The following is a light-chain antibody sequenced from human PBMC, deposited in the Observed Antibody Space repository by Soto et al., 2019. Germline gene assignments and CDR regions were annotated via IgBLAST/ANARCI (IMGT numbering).Light chain of an antibody. CDR1: SSDVGGYKY. CDR3: CSKTSSITYV. V-gene: IGLV2-14*01. Sequence: QSVLTQPASVSGSPGQSITISCTGTSSDVGGYKYVSWYQQHPGKAPKLMIYEVSSRPSGVSNRFSGSKSGNTASLTISGLQAEDEADYYCCSKTSSITYVFGSGTKLTVL. J-gene: IGLJ1*01. CDR2: EVS.